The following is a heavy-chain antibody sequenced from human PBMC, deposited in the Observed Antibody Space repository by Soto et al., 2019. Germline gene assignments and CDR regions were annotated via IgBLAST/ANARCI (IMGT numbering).Heavy chain of an antibody. D-gene: IGHD3-3*01. CDR3: ARDLTIFGVVIIGPGAFDI. J-gene: IGHJ3*02. CDR1: GFTFSSYW. V-gene: IGHV3-7*01. CDR2: IKQDGSEK. Sequence: PGGSLRLSCAASGFTFSSYWMSWVRQAPGKGLEWVADIKQDGSEKYYVDSVKGRFTISRDNAKNSLYLQMNSLRAEDTAVYYCARDLTIFGVVIIGPGAFDIWGQGTMVTVSS.